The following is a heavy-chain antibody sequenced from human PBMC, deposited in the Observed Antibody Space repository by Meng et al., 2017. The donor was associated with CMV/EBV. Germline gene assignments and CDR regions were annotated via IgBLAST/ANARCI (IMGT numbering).Heavy chain of an antibody. V-gene: IGHV6-1*01. CDR3: ARETIFGVVIIWDWIDP. CDR1: GDSVSSNSAA. D-gene: IGHD3-3*01. Sequence: LRLSCAISGDSVSSNSAAWNWIRQSPSRGLEWLGRTYYRSKWYNDYAVSVKSRITINPDTSKNQFSLQLNSVTPEDTAVYYCARETIFGVVIIWDWIDPWGQGTLVTVSS. J-gene: IGHJ5*02. CDR2: TYYRSKWYN.